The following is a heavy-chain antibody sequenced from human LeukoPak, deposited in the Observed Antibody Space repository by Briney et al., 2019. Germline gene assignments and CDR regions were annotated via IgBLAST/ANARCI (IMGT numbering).Heavy chain of an antibody. Sequence: PGGSLRLSCAGSGITVSSDYMSWVRQAPGKGLEWVSAIYSGGGTYYADSVKGRFTISRDNSKNTLYLQMNSLRAEDTAVYYCARGRLRLDYWGQGTLVTVSS. D-gene: IGHD4-17*01. CDR3: ARGRLRLDY. J-gene: IGHJ4*02. V-gene: IGHV3-66*01. CDR2: IYSGGGT. CDR1: GITVSSDY.